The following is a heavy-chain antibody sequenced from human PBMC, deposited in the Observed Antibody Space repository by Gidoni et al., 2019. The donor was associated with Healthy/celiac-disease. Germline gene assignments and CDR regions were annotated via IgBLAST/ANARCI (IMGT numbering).Heavy chain of an antibody. CDR2: TYYRSKWYN. J-gene: IGHJ4*02. D-gene: IGHD6-19*01. V-gene: IGHV6-1*01. Sequence: QVPLQQSGPGLVQPSQTLSLTCAISGDSVSINSAAWTWIRQSPSRGLEWLGRTYYRSKWYNDYAVSVKSRITINPDTAKNQFSMQLNSVTPEDTAVYYCARVREGEWLFDYWGKGTLVTVSS. CDR3: ARVREGEWLFDY. CDR1: GDSVSINSAA.